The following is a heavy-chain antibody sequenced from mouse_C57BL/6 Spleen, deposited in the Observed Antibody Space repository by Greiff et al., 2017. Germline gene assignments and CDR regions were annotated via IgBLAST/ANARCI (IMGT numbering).Heavy chain of an antibody. J-gene: IGHJ4*01. V-gene: IGHV14-2*01. CDR3: ARWNYRNYGAMDY. CDR1: GFNIKDYY. D-gene: IGHD2-1*01. CDR2: IDPEDGDT. Sequence: EVQLQQSGAELVKPGASVKLSCTASGFNIKDYYMHWVKQRTEQGLEWIGRIDPEDGDTKYAPKFQGKATLTADTSSNTAYLQLRSLTSEDTAVYYCARWNYRNYGAMDYWGQGTSVTVSS.